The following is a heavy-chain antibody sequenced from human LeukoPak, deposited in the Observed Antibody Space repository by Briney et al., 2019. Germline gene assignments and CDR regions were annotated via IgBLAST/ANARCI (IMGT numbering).Heavy chain of an antibody. D-gene: IGHD3-3*01. J-gene: IGHJ4*02. CDR2: INTRTDGATT. Sequence: GGSLRLSCAGSGFAFSGTWLNWVRQAPGQGLEWVGRINTRTDGATTTYAAPVKGRFTISRDDSKSTLYLEMNSLKTEDTAVYYCTTEFWYFFNNWGQGTLVTVSS. CDR3: TTEFWYFFNN. V-gene: IGHV3-15*01. CDR1: GFAFSGTW.